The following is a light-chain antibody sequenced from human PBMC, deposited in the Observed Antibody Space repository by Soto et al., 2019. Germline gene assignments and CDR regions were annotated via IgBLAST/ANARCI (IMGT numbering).Light chain of an antibody. CDR3: QQRSIWPV. V-gene: IGKV3-11*01. Sequence: EIVMTQSPATLSVSPGERATLSCRASQSVSSNLAWYQQKPGQAPRLLIYDASNRATGIPARFSGSGSGTDFTLTISSLEPEDSAVYYCQQRSIWPVFGGGTIVDIK. J-gene: IGKJ4*01. CDR2: DAS. CDR1: QSVSSN.